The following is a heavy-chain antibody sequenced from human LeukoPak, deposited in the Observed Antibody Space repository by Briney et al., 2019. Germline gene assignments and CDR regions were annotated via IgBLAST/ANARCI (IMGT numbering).Heavy chain of an antibody. D-gene: IGHD2-8*01. V-gene: IGHV1-18*01. Sequence: ASVKVSCKASGYTFTNYGISWVRQAPGQGLEWMGWISAYNGYTNYAQNLQGRVTMTTDTSTSTAYMELRSLRSDDTAVYYCARGGHCTNGVCYSFHYWGQGTLVTVST. CDR1: GYTFTNYG. CDR2: ISAYNGYT. CDR3: ARGGHCTNGVCYSFHY. J-gene: IGHJ4*02.